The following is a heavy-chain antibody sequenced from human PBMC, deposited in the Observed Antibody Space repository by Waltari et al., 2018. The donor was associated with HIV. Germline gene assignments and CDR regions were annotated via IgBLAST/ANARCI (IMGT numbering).Heavy chain of an antibody. D-gene: IGHD6-6*01. CDR2: IWNDETNK. Sequence: QVQLVESGGGVVQPGRSLRLSCAASGFTFRRYGLLWVGQAPGTGXEWVEVIWNDETNKDYADSVTGRFNISRDNYMNTRYLQMNSLRAEDTDMYYCAKEDSSSSDPHYFDYWGQGTLVTVSS. CDR3: AKEDSSSSDPHYFDY. V-gene: IGHV3-30*18. CDR1: GFTFRRYG. J-gene: IGHJ4*02.